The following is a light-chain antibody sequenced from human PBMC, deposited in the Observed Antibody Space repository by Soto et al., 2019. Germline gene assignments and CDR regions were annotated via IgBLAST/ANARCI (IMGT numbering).Light chain of an antibody. J-gene: IGKJ1*01. V-gene: IGKV3-20*01. CDR3: QQYGSSPRT. Sequence: EIVLTQSPATLSLSPGERATLSCRGSQSARSSYLAWYQQTPGQTPRLLIYAASSRATGIPDRFRGSGSGTDFSLTISRLEAEDFAVYYCQQYGSSPRTFGQGTKVDIK. CDR2: AAS. CDR1: QSARSSY.